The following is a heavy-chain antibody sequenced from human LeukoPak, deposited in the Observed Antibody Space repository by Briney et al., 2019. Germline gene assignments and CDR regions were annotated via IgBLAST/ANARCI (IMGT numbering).Heavy chain of an antibody. J-gene: IGHJ4*02. CDR1: GYTFSKYG. CDR2: ISGYNAYT. D-gene: IGHD2-2*01. Sequence: ASVKVSCKASGYTFSKYGISWVRQAPGQGLEWMGWISGYNAYTHYAQKLQGRVTMTTDTSTSTAYMELRSLRSDDTAVYYCARDRRLDYQLPADNWGQGTLVTVSS. V-gene: IGHV1-18*01. CDR3: ARDRRLDYQLPADN.